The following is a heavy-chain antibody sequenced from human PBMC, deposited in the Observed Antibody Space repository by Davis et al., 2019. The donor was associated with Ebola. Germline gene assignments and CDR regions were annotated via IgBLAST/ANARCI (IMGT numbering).Heavy chain of an antibody. CDR1: GFTFSHYL. CDR3: AKARGCYGDYYYYGTDV. D-gene: IGHD6-19*01. J-gene: IGHJ6*02. Sequence: GESLKISCAASGFTFSHYLMHWVRQAPGKGLEWVAVISYDGSNKYYADSVKGRFTISRDNSKNTLYLQMNSLRAEDTAVYYCAKARGCYGDYYYYGTDVWGQGTTVTVSS. CDR2: ISYDGSNK. V-gene: IGHV3-30*18.